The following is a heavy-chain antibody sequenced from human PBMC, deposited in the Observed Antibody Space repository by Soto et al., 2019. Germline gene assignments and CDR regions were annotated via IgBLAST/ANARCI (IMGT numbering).Heavy chain of an antibody. D-gene: IGHD3-10*01. CDR3: ARDLPPADGGDY. CDR2: IIPIFGTA. CDR1: GGTFSSYA. V-gene: IGHV1-69*13. Sequence: ASVKVSCKASGGTFSSYAISWVRQAPGQGLEWMGGIIPIFGTANYAQKFQGRVTITADESTSTAYMELSSLRSEDTAVYYCARDLPPADGGDYWGQGTLVTVSS. J-gene: IGHJ4*02.